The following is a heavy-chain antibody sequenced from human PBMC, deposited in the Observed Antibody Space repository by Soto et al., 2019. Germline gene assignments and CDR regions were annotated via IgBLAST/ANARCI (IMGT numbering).Heavy chain of an antibody. CDR1: GFSLSTSGVG. CDR2: IYWDDDK. V-gene: IGHV2-5*02. Sequence: SGPTLVNPTQTLTLTCTFSGFSLSTSGVGVGWIRQPPGKALEWLALIYWDDDKRYSPSLKSRLTITKDTSKNQVVLNMTNMDPVDTATYYCAHRLPVFARHCTNGVCQTYDYNWFDPWGQGTLVTVSS. J-gene: IGHJ5*02. CDR3: AHRLPVFARHCTNGVCQTYDYNWFDP. D-gene: IGHD2-8*01.